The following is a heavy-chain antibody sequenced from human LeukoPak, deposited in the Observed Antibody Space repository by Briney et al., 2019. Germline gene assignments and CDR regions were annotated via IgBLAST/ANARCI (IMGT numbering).Heavy chain of an antibody. J-gene: IGHJ4*02. CDR2: ISAYNGNT. CDR1: GYTFTSCG. CDR3: ARDLGQQQLVGGPPLGYYFDY. D-gene: IGHD6-13*01. Sequence: ASVKVSCKASGYTFTSCGISWVRQAPGQGLEWMGWISAYNGNTNYAQKLQGRVTMTTDTSTSTAYMELRSLRSDDTAVYYCARDLGQQQLVGGPPLGYYFDYWGQGTLVTVSS. V-gene: IGHV1-18*01.